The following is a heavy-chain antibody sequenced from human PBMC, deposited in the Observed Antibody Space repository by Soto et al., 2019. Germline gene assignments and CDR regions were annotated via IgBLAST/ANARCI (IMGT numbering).Heavy chain of an antibody. Sequence: QVHLVQSGAEVKKPGASVKVSCKASGYSFTDYYIHWVRQAPGQGLEWMGWINTKTGAPNYAQRVPRRVTVTGDTSINTAYMELTRLTSDDMAVYYCARVGPTGGFDPWGQGTVVTVSS. V-gene: IGHV1-2*02. J-gene: IGHJ5*02. CDR2: INTKTGAP. CDR1: GYSFTDYY. D-gene: IGHD1-26*01. CDR3: ARVGPTGGFDP.